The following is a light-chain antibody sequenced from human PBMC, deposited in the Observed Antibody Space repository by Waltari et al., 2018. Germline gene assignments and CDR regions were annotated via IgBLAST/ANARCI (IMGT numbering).Light chain of an antibody. CDR1: SGHSSNL. CDR2: VNSDGSH. Sequence: QLVVTQSPSASDSLGASVKLTCTLSSGHSSNLIAWLQQQPEKGPRYLMKVNSDGSHSRGDEIPDRFSGSSSGAERYLTISSLQAEDEADYYCQTGGHGTWVFGGGTKLTVL. J-gene: IGLJ3*02. V-gene: IGLV4-69*01. CDR3: QTGGHGTWV.